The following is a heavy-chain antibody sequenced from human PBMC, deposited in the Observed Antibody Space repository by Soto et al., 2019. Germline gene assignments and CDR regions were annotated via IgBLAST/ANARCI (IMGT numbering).Heavy chain of an antibody. Sequence: LRLSCAASGFTFSSYGMHWVRQAPGKGLEWVAVISYDGSNKYYADSVKGRFTISRDNSKNTLYLQMNSLRAEDTAVYYCAKDDPTGGMDVWGQGTTVTVSS. CDR1: GFTFSSYG. CDR2: ISYDGSNK. CDR3: AKDDPTGGMDV. J-gene: IGHJ6*02. V-gene: IGHV3-30*18.